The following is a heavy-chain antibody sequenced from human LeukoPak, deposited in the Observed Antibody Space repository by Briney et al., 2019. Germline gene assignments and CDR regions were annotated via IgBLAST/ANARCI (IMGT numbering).Heavy chain of an antibody. CDR1: GYTFTSYD. CDR3: ARGPPGYVVVNVESWFDP. V-gene: IGHV1-8*03. CDR2: MNPNSGNT. J-gene: IGHJ5*02. Sequence: GASVKVSCKASGYTFTSYDINWVRQATGQGLEWMGWMNPNSGNTGYAQKFQGRVTITRNTSISTAYMELSSLRSEDTAVYYCARGPPGYVVVNVESWFDPWGQGTLVTVSS. D-gene: IGHD2-21*01.